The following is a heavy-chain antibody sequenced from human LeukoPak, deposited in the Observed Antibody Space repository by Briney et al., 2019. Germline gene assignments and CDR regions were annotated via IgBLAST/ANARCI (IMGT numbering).Heavy chain of an antibody. D-gene: IGHD3-22*01. CDR3: ARVTGYVIEDYFDY. J-gene: IGHJ4*02. CDR2: IYYSGST. CDR1: GGSISSYY. V-gene: IGHV4-59*01. Sequence: SETLSLTCTVSGGSISSYYWSWIRQPPGKGLEWIGYIYYSGSTNYNPSLKSRVTISVDTSKNQFPLKLRSVTAADTAVYYCARVTGYVIEDYFDYWGQGTLVTVSS.